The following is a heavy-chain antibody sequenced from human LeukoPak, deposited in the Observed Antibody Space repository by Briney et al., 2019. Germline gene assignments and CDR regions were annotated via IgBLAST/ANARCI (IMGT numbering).Heavy chain of an antibody. CDR1: RFTFSDYS. V-gene: IGHV3-48*01. CDR2: ISSSGSTM. CDR3: ARRGYSSILRDY. Sequence: GGSLRLSCAASRFTFSDYSMNWVRQAPGKGLEWVSSISSSGSTMYYADSVKGRFTISRDNAKNSLYLQMSGLRVEDTAMYYCARRGYSSILRDYWGQGTLVTVS. D-gene: IGHD6-13*01. J-gene: IGHJ4*02.